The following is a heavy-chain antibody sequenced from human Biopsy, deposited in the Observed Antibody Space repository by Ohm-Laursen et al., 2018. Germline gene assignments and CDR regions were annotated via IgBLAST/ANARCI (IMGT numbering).Heavy chain of an antibody. V-gene: IGHV3-23*01. D-gene: IGHD3-10*01. Sequence: SLRLSCAASGFPFHNYAMSWVRQAPGKGLEWVAGIYGGGFGTYYADSVKGRFSISRDNSENTLYLHVNSLRAEDTAVYFCAKFEGDPTPSYYFDYWGQGTLVTVSS. CDR1: GFPFHNYA. J-gene: IGHJ4*02. CDR2: IYGGGFGT. CDR3: AKFEGDPTPSYYFDY.